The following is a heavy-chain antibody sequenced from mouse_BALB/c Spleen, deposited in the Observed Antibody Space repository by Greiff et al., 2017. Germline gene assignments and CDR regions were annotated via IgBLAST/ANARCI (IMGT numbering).Heavy chain of an antibody. CDR1: GYTFTSYW. CDR3: ARAATTAEYFDV. Sequence: VQLQQPGAELVKPGASVKLSCKASGYTFTSYWMHWVKQRPGQGLEWIGGINPSNGRTNYNEKFKSKATLTVDKSSSTAYMQLSSLTSEDSAVYYCARAATTAEYFDVWGAGTTVTVSS. CDR2: INPSNGRT. J-gene: IGHJ1*01. V-gene: IGHV1S81*02. D-gene: IGHD1-2*01.